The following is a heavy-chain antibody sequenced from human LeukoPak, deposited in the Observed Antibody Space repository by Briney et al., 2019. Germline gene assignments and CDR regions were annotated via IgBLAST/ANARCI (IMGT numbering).Heavy chain of an antibody. V-gene: IGHV1-24*01. J-gene: IGHJ4*02. CDR1: GYTLTELS. D-gene: IGHD6-19*01. CDR2: FDPEDGET. Sequence: VASVKVSCKVSGYTLTELSMHWVRQAPGKGIEWMGGFDPEDGETIYAQKFQGRVTMTEDTSTDTAYMELSSLRSEDTAVYYCATVSIIAVAGTPFDYWGQGTLVTVSS. CDR3: ATVSIIAVAGTPFDY.